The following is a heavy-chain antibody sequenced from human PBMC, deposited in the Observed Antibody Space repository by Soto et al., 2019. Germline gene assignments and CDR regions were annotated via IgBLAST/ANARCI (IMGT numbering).Heavy chain of an antibody. D-gene: IGHD5-12*01. V-gene: IGHV3-33*01. Sequence: GSLRLSCAASGFTFSSYGMHWVRQAPGKGLEWVAVIWYDGSNKYYADSVKGRFTISRDNSKNTLYLQMNSLRAEDTAVYYCARGHSGYDLYYYYYGMDVWGQGTTVTVS. J-gene: IGHJ6*02. CDR2: IWYDGSNK. CDR1: GFTFSSYG. CDR3: ARGHSGYDLYYYYYGMDV.